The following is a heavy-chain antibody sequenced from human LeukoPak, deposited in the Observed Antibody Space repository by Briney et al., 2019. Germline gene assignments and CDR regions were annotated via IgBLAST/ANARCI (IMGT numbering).Heavy chain of an antibody. D-gene: IGHD6-13*01. V-gene: IGHV3-30*02. J-gene: IGHJ6*03. CDR1: GFTFSSYG. CDR3: AKAAAAGFPVYYYYYMDV. Sequence: PGGSLRLSCAASGFTFSSYGMHWVRQAPGKGLEWVAFIRYDGTNKYYVDSVRGRFTISRDNSKNTLYLQMNSLRAEDTAVYYCAKAAAAGFPVYYYYYMDVWGKGTTVTVSS. CDR2: IRYDGTNK.